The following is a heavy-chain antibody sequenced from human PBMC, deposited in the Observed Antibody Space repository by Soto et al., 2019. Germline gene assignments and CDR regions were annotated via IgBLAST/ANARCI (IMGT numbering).Heavy chain of an antibody. CDR1: GFTFSSYW. D-gene: IGHD3-10*01. CDR2: IKQDGSEK. J-gene: IGHJ4*02. CDR3: ARESLDYYGSGSYNEFDY. Sequence: GGSLRLSCAASGFTFSSYWMSWVRQAPGKGLEWVANIKQDGSEKYYVDSVKGRFTISRDNAKNSLYLQMNSLRAEDTAVYYCARESLDYYGSGSYNEFDYWGQGTLVTVSS. V-gene: IGHV3-7*01.